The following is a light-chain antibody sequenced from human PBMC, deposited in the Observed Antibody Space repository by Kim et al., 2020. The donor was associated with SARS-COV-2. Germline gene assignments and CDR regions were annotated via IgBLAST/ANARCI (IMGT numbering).Light chain of an antibody. CDR2: NDH. CDR1: SSNIGRPP. J-gene: IGLJ3*02. Sequence: GQRFTISCSGSSSNIGRPPVNWYQFLPGAAPKLLIYNDHQRPSGVPDRISGSKSGTSASLAISGLQSEDEADYYCTAWDDNLTGWVFGGGTKVTVL. V-gene: IGLV1-44*01. CDR3: TAWDDNLTGWV.